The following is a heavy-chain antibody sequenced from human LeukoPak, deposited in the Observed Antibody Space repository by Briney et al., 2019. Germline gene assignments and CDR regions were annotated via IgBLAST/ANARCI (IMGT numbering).Heavy chain of an antibody. CDR3: AKGSSVVAATPAECFHH. Sequence: PGGSLRLSCAASGFTFSSYGMHWVRQAPGKGLEWVAFIRYDGYNTYYADSVKGRFTISRDNSKNTVYLQMNSLRPEDTAVYYCAKGSSVVAATPAECFHHWGQGTLVTVSS. V-gene: IGHV3-30*02. CDR1: GFTFSSYG. D-gene: IGHD2-15*01. J-gene: IGHJ1*01. CDR2: IRYDGYNT.